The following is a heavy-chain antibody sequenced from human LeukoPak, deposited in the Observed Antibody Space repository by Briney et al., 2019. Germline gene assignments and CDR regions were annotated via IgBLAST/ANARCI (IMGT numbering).Heavy chain of an antibody. D-gene: IGHD1-20*01. V-gene: IGHV3-23*01. CDR3: ANSPLYNWNPDDAFDI. CDR1: GFTFSTYA. Sequence: GGSLRLSCAASGFTFSTYAVNWVRQAPGKGLEWVSTISGSGGSTYYADSVKGRFTISRDNSKNTLYLQMNSLRAEDTAVYYCANSPLYNWNPDDAFDIWGQGTMVTVSS. J-gene: IGHJ3*02. CDR2: ISGSGGST.